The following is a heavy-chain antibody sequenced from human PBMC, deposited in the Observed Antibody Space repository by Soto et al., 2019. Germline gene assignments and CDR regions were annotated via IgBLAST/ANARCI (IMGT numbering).Heavy chain of an antibody. J-gene: IGHJ1*01. CDR1: GFSLSTTGVG. V-gene: IGHV2-5*02. CDR2: FYWDDDK. CDR3: ATRRSYGDFHH. D-gene: IGHD4-17*01. Sequence: QITLKESGPTLVKPTQTLTLTCTFSGFSLSTTGVGVGWIRQPPGKALEWLALFYWDDDKHYSPSLKSRLTITKDPSNNQVVLTMTNMDPVDTGTYYCATRRSYGDFHHWGQGTLVTVSS.